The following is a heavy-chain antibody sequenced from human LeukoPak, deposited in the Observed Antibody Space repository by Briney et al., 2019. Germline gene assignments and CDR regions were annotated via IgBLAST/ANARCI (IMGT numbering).Heavy chain of an antibody. J-gene: IGHJ4*02. Sequence: GGSLRLSCVVSGFTLRSNYMSWGRHAPDKGLEWVSAVFSGGSTFYADSVTGPFTISRDNSKNTVYLEMNSLRAEDTAVYYCARDLKTSGWYGDFDCWGQGTLVTVSS. V-gene: IGHV3-53*01. D-gene: IGHD6-19*01. CDR3: ARDLKTSGWYGDFDC. CDR1: GFTLRSNY. CDR2: VFSGGST.